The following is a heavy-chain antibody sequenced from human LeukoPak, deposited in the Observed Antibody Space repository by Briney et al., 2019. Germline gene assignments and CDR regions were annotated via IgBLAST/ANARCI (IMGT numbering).Heavy chain of an antibody. CDR1: GVSISRHY. CDR2: IFYTGRT. J-gene: IGHJ4*02. Sequence: SETLSLTCTVSGVSISRHYWSWVRQSPGKGLDWIGCIFYTGRTNYNPPLKSRVTMSVDTSRNQISLTLSPVTAADTAVYFCVRGGSQFIEMDHWGQGILVSVSS. D-gene: IGHD3-16*02. CDR3: VRGGSQFIEMDH. V-gene: IGHV4-59*11.